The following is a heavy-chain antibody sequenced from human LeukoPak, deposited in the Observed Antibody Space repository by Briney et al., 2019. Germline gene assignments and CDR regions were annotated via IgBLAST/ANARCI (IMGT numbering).Heavy chain of an antibody. J-gene: IGHJ6*02. Sequence: GGSLRLSCAASGFTFSDYYMSWIRQAPGKGLKWVSYISSSSSYTNYADSVKGRFTISRDNAKNTLLLQVNSLRAEDTTVYYCARGGVAGGMDVWGQGTTVTVSS. CDR2: ISSSSSYT. V-gene: IGHV3-11*06. CDR1: GFTFSDYY. CDR3: ARGGVAGGMDV. D-gene: IGHD6-19*01.